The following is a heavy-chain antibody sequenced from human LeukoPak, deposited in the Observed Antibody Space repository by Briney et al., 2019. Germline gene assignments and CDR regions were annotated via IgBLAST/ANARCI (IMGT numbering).Heavy chain of an antibody. J-gene: IGHJ4*02. V-gene: IGHV4-4*07. CDR1: GGSISSYY. Sequence: SETLSLTCTVSGGSISSYYWSWIRQPAGKGLEWIGRIYTSGSTNYNPSLKSRVTMSVDPSKNQFSLKLTSVTAADTAVYYCARGYYYDSSGYDLYGMYYFDYWGQGTLVTVSS. CDR2: IYTSGST. D-gene: IGHD3-22*01. CDR3: ARGYYYDSSGYDLYGMYYFDY.